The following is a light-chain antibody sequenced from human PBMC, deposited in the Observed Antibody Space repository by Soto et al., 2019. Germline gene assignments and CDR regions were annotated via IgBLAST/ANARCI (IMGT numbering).Light chain of an antibody. CDR2: GAS. CDR3: QQYGSSPPYT. J-gene: IGKJ2*01. Sequence: EIVLTQSPGTLSLSPGERATLSCGASHSVSISYLAWYQQNPGQAPRLLIYGASSRATGLPDRFSGSGSGTDFTLTISRLEPEDFAVYYCQQYGSSPPYTFGQGTKLEIK. CDR1: HSVSISY. V-gene: IGKV3-20*01.